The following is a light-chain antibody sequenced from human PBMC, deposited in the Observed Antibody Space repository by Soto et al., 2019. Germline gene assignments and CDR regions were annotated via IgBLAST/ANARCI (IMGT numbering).Light chain of an antibody. CDR2: GAS. CDR1: QSVGRNY. Sequence: EIVLAQSPGTLSVSPGERATLSCRASQSVGRNYLAWYQQKPGQAPRLLIHGASSRATGIPDRFSGSGSGADFILTISRLEPEDFAVYYCQQYADSPHTFGGGTKVETK. CDR3: QQYADSPHT. J-gene: IGKJ4*01. V-gene: IGKV3-20*01.